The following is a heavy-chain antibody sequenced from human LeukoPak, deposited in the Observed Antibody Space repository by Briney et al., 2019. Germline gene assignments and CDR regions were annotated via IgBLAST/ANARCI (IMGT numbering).Heavy chain of an antibody. D-gene: IGHD6-13*01. V-gene: IGHV1-2*02. CDR2: INPNSGGT. Sequence: ASVKVSCKASGYTFTGYYMHWVRQAPGQGLEWMGWINPNSGGTNYAQKFQGRITMTRDTSISTAYMELSRLRSDDTAVYYCAGDGHSSWSIYYYYYYMGVWGKGTTVTVSS. CDR3: AGDGHSSWSIYYYYYYMGV. J-gene: IGHJ6*03. CDR1: GYTFTGYY.